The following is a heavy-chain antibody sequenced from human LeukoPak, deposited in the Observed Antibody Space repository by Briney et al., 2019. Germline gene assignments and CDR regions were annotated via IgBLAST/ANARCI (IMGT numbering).Heavy chain of an antibody. D-gene: IGHD6-19*01. CDR3: ARDLLQWQTNNWLAP. Sequence: ASVKVSCKASGYTFTSYGISWVRQAPGQGLEWMGWISAYNGDTKYGQKFQGRLTMTTDTSTSTAYMDLRSLRSEDTAVYYCARDLLQWQTNNWLAPWGQGTLVTVSS. CDR1: GYTFTSYG. J-gene: IGHJ5*02. V-gene: IGHV1-18*01. CDR2: ISAYNGDT.